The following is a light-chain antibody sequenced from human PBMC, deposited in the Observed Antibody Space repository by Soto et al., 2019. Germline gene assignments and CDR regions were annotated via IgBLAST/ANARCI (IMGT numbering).Light chain of an antibody. CDR2: AAS. J-gene: IGKJ1*01. Sequence: DIQMTQAPSSLPASVGDRVSITCRASQTIGNYLNWYQQRPGKAPNLLISAASTLQSGVPSRFSGSGSGTDFTLTITSLQPEDFATYCCQQSYNTPRTFGQGTKVEI. CDR1: QTIGNY. V-gene: IGKV1-39*01. CDR3: QQSYNTPRT.